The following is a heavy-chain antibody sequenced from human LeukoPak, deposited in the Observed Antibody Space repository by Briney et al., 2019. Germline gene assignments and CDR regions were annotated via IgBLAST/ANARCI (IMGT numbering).Heavy chain of an antibody. D-gene: IGHD6-19*01. CDR2: TYYRSKFYN. J-gene: IGHJ4*02. V-gene: IGHV6-1*01. CDR3: VRGQWNSIYYFDS. CDR1: GDSVSRNNVG. Sequence: SQTLSLTCAISGDSVSRNNVGWNWIRQSPSRGLEWLGRTYYRSKFYNDYAVSVQSRITIDPDTSRNQFSLQLNSVTPEDTAIYYCVRGQWNSIYYFDSWGQGTLVTVSS.